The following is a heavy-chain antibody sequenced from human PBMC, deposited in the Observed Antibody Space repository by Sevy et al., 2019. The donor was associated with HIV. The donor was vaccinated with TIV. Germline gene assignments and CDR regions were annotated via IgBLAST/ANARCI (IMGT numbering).Heavy chain of an antibody. CDR1: GYSFTTYW. CDR2: IFPGDSDT. Sequence: GESLKISCKGSGYSFTTYWIGWVRQKPGKGLEWMGIIFPGDSDTRYSPSCQGQVTISADNSISTAYLQSGSLKASDTAIYYCARARGIPHYYYGMDVSGQGTSVTVSS. CDR3: ARARGIPHYYYGMDV. D-gene: IGHD1-26*01. J-gene: IGHJ6*02. V-gene: IGHV5-51*01.